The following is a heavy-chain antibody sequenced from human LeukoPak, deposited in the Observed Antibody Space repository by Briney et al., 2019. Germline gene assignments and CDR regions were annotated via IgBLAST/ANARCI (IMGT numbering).Heavy chain of an antibody. Sequence: SETLSLTCTVSGGSISSYYWSWIRQPPGKGLEWIGYIYYSGSTNYNPSLKSRVTISVDTSKNQFSLKLSSVTAADTAVYYCASRDYGGTTDYWGQGTLVTVSS. CDR3: ASRDYGGTTDY. J-gene: IGHJ4*02. V-gene: IGHV4-59*01. CDR2: IYYSGST. CDR1: GGSISSYY. D-gene: IGHD4-23*01.